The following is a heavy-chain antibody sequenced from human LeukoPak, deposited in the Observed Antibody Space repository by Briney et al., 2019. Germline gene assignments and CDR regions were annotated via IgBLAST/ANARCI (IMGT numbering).Heavy chain of an antibody. CDR2: ISGSDGST. CDR1: GFTFSSYA. Sequence: GGSLRLSCAASGFTFSSYAMSWVRQATGKGLEWDSSISGSDGSTYYGDSVKGRFTISRDNSKKTLYLQMNSLRAEDTAVYFCAKVVSRTWYDWFDSWGQGTLVTVYS. D-gene: IGHD6-13*01. J-gene: IGHJ5*01. CDR3: AKVVSRTWYDWFDS. V-gene: IGHV3-23*01.